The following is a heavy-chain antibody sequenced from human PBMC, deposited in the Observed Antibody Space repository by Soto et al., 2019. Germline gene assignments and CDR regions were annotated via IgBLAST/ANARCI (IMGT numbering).Heavy chain of an antibody. Sequence: AGGSLRLSWAAAGFTFSSYAMHWVRQAPGKGLEWVAVISYDGSNKYYADSVKGRFTISRDNSKNTLYLQMNSLRAEDTAVYYCARDFNYYDSSGYYYGKNYYYYGMDVWGQGTTVTVSS. CDR3: ARDFNYYDSSGYYYGKNYYYYGMDV. V-gene: IGHV3-30-3*01. D-gene: IGHD3-22*01. J-gene: IGHJ6*02. CDR1: GFTFSSYA. CDR2: ISYDGSNK.